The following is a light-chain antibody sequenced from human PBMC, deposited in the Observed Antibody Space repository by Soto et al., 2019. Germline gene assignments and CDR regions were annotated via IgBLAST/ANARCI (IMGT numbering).Light chain of an antibody. CDR2: EVS. J-gene: IGLJ3*02. V-gene: IGLV2-14*01. CDR3: SSYAGSNNLV. Sequence: QSALTQPASVSGSPGQSITISCTGTSSDVGGYNYVSWYHQHPGKAPKLLIYEVSNRPSGVSNRFSGSKSGNTASLTISGLQAEDEADYFCSSYAGSNNLVFGGGTKLTVL. CDR1: SSDVGGYNY.